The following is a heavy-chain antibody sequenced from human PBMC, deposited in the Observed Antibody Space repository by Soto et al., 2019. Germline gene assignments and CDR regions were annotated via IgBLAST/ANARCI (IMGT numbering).Heavy chain of an antibody. CDR3: ASRGSGPYSNS. V-gene: IGHV3-23*01. D-gene: IGHD1-26*01. Sequence: GGSLRLSCAASGFTFSSYAMRWVRQAPVKGLEWVSAISGSGGSTYYADSVKGRFAISRDNSKNTPYLQMNSLRAEDTAVFYCASRGSGPYSNSWAQGPLVPVSP. CDR1: GFTFSSYA. J-gene: IGHJ4*02. CDR2: ISGSGGST.